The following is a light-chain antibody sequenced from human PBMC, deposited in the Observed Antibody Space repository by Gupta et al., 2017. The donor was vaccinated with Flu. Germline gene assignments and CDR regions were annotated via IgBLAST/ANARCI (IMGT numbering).Light chain of an antibody. CDR1: QSVSSY. V-gene: IGKV3-11*01. Sequence: EIVLTQSPATLSLSPGERATLSCRASQSVSSYLAWYQQKPGQAPRLLIYDASNRATGNPARFSGSGCGTEVTITISSREQEDFAVYYCQQHSNWPPQTFGQGTKLEIK. CDR3: QQHSNWPPQT. CDR2: DAS. J-gene: IGKJ2*01.